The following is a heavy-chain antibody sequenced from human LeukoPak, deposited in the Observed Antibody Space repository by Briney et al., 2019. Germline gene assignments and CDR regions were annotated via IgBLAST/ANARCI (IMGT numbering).Heavy chain of an antibody. V-gene: IGHV1-8*01. CDR2: MNPNSGNT. J-gene: IGHJ5*02. Sequence: ASVKVSCKASGYTFTSYDINWVRQATGQGLEWMGWMNPNSGNTGYAQKFQGRVIMTRNTSISTAYMELSSLRSEDTAVYYCARAGKRITMVRGVVYWFDPWGQGTLVTVSS. CDR3: ARAGKRITMVRGVVYWFDP. D-gene: IGHD3-10*01. CDR1: GYTFTSYD.